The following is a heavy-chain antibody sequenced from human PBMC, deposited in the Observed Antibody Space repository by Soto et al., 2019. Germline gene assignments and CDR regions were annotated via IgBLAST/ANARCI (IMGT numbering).Heavy chain of an antibody. V-gene: IGHV1-18*01. Sequence: ASVKVSCKTSGYTFTRYGISWVRQAPGQGLEWMGWISAYNGNTNYAQKLQGRVTMTTDTSTSTAYMELRSLRSDDTAVYYCARDSLGYCSSTSCYDWFDPWGQGTLVTVSS. CDR3: ARDSLGYCSSTSCYDWFDP. J-gene: IGHJ5*02. CDR1: GYTFTRYG. CDR2: ISAYNGNT. D-gene: IGHD2-2*01.